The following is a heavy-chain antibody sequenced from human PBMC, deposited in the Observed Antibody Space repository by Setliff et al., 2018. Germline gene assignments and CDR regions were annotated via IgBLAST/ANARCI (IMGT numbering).Heavy chain of an antibody. CDR1: GFTFSSYG. CDR3: AKPSSSWYGYYYYMDV. Sequence: GGSLRLSCAASGFTFSSYGMHWVRQAPGKGLEWVAFIRYDGSNKYYADSVKGRFTISRDNSKNTLYLQMNSLRAEDTAVYYCAKPSSSWYGYYYYMDVWGKGTTVTVSS. CDR2: IRYDGSNK. J-gene: IGHJ6*03. V-gene: IGHV3-30*02. D-gene: IGHD6-13*01.